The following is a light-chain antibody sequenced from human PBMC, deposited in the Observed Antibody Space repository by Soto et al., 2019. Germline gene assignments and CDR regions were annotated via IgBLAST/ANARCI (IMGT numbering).Light chain of an antibody. Sequence: EIVLTQSPGTLSLSPGERATLSCRASQSVSSSYLAWYQQKPGQAPRLLIYDASSGATGIPDRFSGSGSGTDFTLTISRLGPEDFAVYYCQQYGSSPRTFGQGTKVEIK. CDR3: QQYGSSPRT. J-gene: IGKJ1*01. CDR2: DAS. V-gene: IGKV3-20*01. CDR1: QSVSSSY.